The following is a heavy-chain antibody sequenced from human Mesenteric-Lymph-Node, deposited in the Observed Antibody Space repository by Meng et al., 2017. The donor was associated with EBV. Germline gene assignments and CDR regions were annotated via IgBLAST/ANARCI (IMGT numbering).Heavy chain of an antibody. V-gene: IGHV1-2*06. Sequence: QLGQSGGEVKKPGASVRVSCKTSGNTLSDYYIHWVRQAPGRGLQWMGRIRPNSGATHYTQTFQDRVTMTRDTSISTVYMELTNLKSDDTAIYYCARDGVDPVAADWGQGTLVTVSS. J-gene: IGHJ4*02. D-gene: IGHD6-19*01. CDR1: GNTLSDYY. CDR3: ARDGVDPVAAD. CDR2: IRPNSGAT.